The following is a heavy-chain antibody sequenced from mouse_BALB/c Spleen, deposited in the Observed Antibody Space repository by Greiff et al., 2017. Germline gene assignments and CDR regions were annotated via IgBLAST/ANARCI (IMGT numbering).Heavy chain of an antibody. J-gene: IGHJ4*01. Sequence: VQLQQSGPGLVQPSQSLSITCTVSGFSLTSYGVHWVRQSPGKGLEWLGVIWSGGSTDYNAAFISRLSISKDNSKSQVFFKMNSLQANDTAIYYCAKWSSYYAMDYWGQGTSVTVSS. CDR3: AKWSSYYAMDY. CDR2: IWSGGST. CDR1: GFSLTSYG. D-gene: IGHD1-1*02. V-gene: IGHV2-2*02.